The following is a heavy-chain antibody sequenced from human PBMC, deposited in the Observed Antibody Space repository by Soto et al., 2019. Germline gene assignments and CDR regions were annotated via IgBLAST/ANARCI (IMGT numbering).Heavy chain of an antibody. CDR1: GGTFSSYA. CDR3: ARDLGPYDSSGYYFDY. J-gene: IGHJ4*02. Sequence: QVQLVQSGAEVKKPGSSVKVSCKASGGTFSSYAISWVRQAPGQGLEWMGGIIPIFGTANYAKKFQGRVTITADESTSTAYMELSSLRSEDTAVYYCARDLGPYDSSGYYFDYWGQGTLVTVSS. D-gene: IGHD3-22*01. V-gene: IGHV1-69*01. CDR2: IIPIFGTA.